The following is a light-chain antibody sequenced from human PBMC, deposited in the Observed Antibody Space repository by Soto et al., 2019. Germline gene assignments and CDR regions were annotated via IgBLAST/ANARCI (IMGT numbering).Light chain of an antibody. CDR1: SSNIGAGYD. Sequence: QSALTQPPSVSGAPGQRVTISCTGSSSNIGAGYDVHWYQQLPGTAPKLLIYGNSNRPSGVPDRFSGSRSGTSASLAITGRQAEDETDYYCQSYDSSLSGYGFGTGTKVTVL. V-gene: IGLV1-40*01. CDR3: QSYDSSLSGYG. CDR2: GNS. J-gene: IGLJ1*01.